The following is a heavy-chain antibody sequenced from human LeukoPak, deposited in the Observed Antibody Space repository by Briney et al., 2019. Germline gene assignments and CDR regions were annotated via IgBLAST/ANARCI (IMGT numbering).Heavy chain of an antibody. D-gene: IGHD6-13*01. Sequence: GGSLGLSCAASGFTFSSYSMNWVRQAPGKGLEWVSSISSSSSYIYYADSVKGRFTISRDNAKNSLYLQMNSLRAEDTAVYYCAGDGPRGYSSSSVYWGQGTLVTVSS. V-gene: IGHV3-21*01. CDR1: GFTFSSYS. CDR3: AGDGPRGYSSSSVY. J-gene: IGHJ4*02. CDR2: ISSSSSYI.